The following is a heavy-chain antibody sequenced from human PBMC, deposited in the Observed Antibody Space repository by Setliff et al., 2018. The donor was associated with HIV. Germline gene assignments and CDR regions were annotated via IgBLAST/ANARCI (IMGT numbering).Heavy chain of an antibody. Sequence: GGSLRLSCAASGFTFSSYSMNWVRQAPGKGLEWVSSISSSSSYIYYADSVKGRFTISRDNAKNSLYLQMNSLRAEDTAVYYCARAHSYGSGSKISPWYFDYWGQGTLVTVSS. CDR2: ISSSSSYI. D-gene: IGHD3-10*01. V-gene: IGHV3-21*01. J-gene: IGHJ4*02. CDR3: ARAHSYGSGSKISPWYFDY. CDR1: GFTFSSYS.